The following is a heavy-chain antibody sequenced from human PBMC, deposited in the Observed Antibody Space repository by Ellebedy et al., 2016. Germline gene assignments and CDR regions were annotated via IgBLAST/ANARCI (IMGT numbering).Heavy chain of an antibody. J-gene: IGHJ4*02. Sequence: SETLSLXXTVSGGSISSYYWSWIRQPAGKGLEWIGRIYTSASTNYNPSLKSRVTMSVDTSKNQFSLKLSSVTAADTAVYYCVRVYRSGLFDYWGQGTLVTVSS. CDR2: IYTSAST. D-gene: IGHD2-2*02. CDR3: VRVYRSGLFDY. V-gene: IGHV4-4*07. CDR1: GGSISSYY.